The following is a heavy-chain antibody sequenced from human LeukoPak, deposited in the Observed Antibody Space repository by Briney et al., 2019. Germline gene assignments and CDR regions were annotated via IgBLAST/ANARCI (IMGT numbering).Heavy chain of an antibody. V-gene: IGHV4-31*03. CDR1: GGSISSGGYY. D-gene: IGHD4-11*01. Sequence: KTSQTLSLTCTVSGGSISSGGYYWSWIRQHPGKGLEWIGYIYYSGSTYYNPSLKSRVTISVDTSKNQFSLKLSSVTAADTAVYYCARDRADSNYVSEGWFDPWGQGTLVTVSS. CDR3: ARDRADSNYVSEGWFDP. CDR2: IYYSGST. J-gene: IGHJ5*02.